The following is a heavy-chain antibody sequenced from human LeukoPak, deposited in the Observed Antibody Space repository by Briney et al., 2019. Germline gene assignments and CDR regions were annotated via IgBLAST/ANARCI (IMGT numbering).Heavy chain of an antibody. CDR2: IHTSGST. V-gene: IGHV4-4*07. CDR3: ARFYYYGSGRHIDY. J-gene: IGHJ4*02. Sequence: PSETLSLTCTVSGGSITSYYWTYIRQPAGKGLEWIGRIHTSGSTNYNPSLKSRVTMSVDTSKNQFSLNLSSVTAADTAMYYCARFYYYGSGRHIDYWGQGTLVTVSS. D-gene: IGHD3-10*01. CDR1: GGSITSYY.